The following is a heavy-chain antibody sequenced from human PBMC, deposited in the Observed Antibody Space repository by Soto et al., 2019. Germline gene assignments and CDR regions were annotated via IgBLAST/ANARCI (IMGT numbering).Heavy chain of an antibody. V-gene: IGHV3-23*01. CDR3: ATGRRRQQTVPPLDY. Sequence: GGSLRLSCAASGFTFGNYAMTWVRQAPGKGLECVSRISGSGGGTYYADSVKGRFTISRDNSENMLYLQMNDLRTEDTAIYYCATGRRRQQTVPPLDYWGQGTLVTVSS. D-gene: IGHD6-13*01. CDR1: GFTFGNYA. CDR2: ISGSGGGT. J-gene: IGHJ4*02.